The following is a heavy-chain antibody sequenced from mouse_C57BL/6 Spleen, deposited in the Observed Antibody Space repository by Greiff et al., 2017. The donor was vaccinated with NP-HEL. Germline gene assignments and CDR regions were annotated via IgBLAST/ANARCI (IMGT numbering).Heavy chain of an antibody. Sequence: QVQLQQPGAELVKPGASVKMSCKASGYTFTSYWITWVKQRPGQGLEWIGDIYPGSGSTNYNEKFKSKATLTVDTSSSTAYMQLSSLTSEDSAVYYCARWGTVVPSMDYWGQGTSVTVSS. CDR1: GYTFTSYW. CDR3: ARWGTVVPSMDY. CDR2: IYPGSGST. V-gene: IGHV1-55*01. J-gene: IGHJ4*01. D-gene: IGHD1-1*01.